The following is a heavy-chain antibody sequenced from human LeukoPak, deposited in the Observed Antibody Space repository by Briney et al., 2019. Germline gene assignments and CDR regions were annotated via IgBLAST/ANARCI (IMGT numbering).Heavy chain of an antibody. J-gene: IGHJ6*03. CDR1: GGSISGYY. V-gene: IGHV4-59*01. CDR2: IYYSGST. Sequence: PSETLSLTCSVSGGSISGYYWSWIRQPPGKGLEWIGYIYYSGSTNYNPSLKSRVTISVDTSKNQFSLKLSSVTAADTAVYYCARGGMVSNCEVYYYYYMDVWGKGTTVTVSS. CDR3: ARGGMVSNCEVYYYYYMDV. D-gene: IGHD4-11*01.